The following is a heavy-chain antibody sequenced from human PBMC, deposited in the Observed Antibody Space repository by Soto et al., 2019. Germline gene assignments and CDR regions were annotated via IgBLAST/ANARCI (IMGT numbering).Heavy chain of an antibody. CDR3: ARDGGPYASGNWFDP. D-gene: IGHD3-10*01. V-gene: IGHV1-18*01. Sequence: ASVKVSCKASGYTFSSYGINWVRQAPGQGLEWMGWISAYNGNTNYAQKFQGRVTMATDTSTSTAYMELRSLRSDDTAVYYCARDGGPYASGNWFDPWGQGTLVTVSS. J-gene: IGHJ5*02. CDR2: ISAYNGNT. CDR1: GYTFSSYG.